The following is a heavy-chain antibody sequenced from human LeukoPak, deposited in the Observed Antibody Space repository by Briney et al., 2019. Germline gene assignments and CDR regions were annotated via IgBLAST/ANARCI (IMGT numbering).Heavy chain of an antibody. Sequence: GGSLRLSCAVSGFRVSDYYMSWARQAPGKGLEWVGLIRDSGEAFYADFVRGRFAISRDESENTLYLQMNSLRVEDTAVYFCARDRAALQDWVEFDPWGQGTPVIVSS. J-gene: IGHJ5*02. CDR2: IRDSGEA. CDR3: ARDRAALQDWVEFDP. V-gene: IGHV3-66*03. CDR1: GFRVSDYY. D-gene: IGHD3/OR15-3a*01.